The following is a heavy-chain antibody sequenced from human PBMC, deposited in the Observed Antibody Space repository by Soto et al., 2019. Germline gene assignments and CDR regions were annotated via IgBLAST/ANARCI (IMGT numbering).Heavy chain of an antibody. V-gene: IGHV1-18*01. D-gene: IGHD3-10*01. J-gene: IGHJ5*02. Sequence: QVQLVQSGAEVKKPGASVKVSCKASGYTFTSYGISWVRQAPGQGLEWMGWISAYNGNTNYAQKLQGRVTMTTDTPTSTAYMELRRLRSDDTAVYYCARDYYGSGRLNAHNWFDPWGQGTLVTVSS. CDR2: ISAYNGNT. CDR3: ARDYYGSGRLNAHNWFDP. CDR1: GYTFTSYG.